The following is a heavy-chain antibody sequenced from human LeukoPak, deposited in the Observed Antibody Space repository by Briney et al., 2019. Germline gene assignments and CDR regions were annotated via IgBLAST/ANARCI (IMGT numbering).Heavy chain of an antibody. Sequence: KTGGSLRLSCAASGFTFSDYYMSWIRQAPGKGLEWVSYISSSGSTIYYADSVKGRFTISRDNSKNTLYLQMNSLRAEDTAVYYCAKIGGYYDFWSGYFPTIDYWGQGTLVTVSS. D-gene: IGHD3-3*01. V-gene: IGHV3-11*01. CDR2: ISSSGSTI. CDR1: GFTFSDYY. CDR3: AKIGGYYDFWSGYFPTIDY. J-gene: IGHJ4*02.